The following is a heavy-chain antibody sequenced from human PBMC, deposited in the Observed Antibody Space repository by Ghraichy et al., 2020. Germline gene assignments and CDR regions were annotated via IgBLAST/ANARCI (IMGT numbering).Heavy chain of an antibody. V-gene: IGHV3-48*02. D-gene: IGHD1-26*01. CDR2: IGTSSDGI. J-gene: IGHJ4*02. CDR1: GFIFSAYA. Sequence: GGSLRLSCTASGFIFSAYAMNWVRQVPGKGLEWVSYIGTSSDGIYYADSVRGRFTVSRDNAKNALYLQMNSLRDEDTAAYYCARDHSGTGTYYFAYEFWGQGTLVTVSS. CDR3: ARDHSGTGTYYFAYEF.